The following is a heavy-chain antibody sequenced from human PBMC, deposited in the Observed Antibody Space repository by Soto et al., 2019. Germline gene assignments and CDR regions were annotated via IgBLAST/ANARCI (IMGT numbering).Heavy chain of an antibody. CDR3: AKMWASYYSSPYYFDT. CDR1: GYSFISYG. J-gene: IGHJ4*02. D-gene: IGHD1-26*01. CDR2: ISTHSGNT. Sequence: QVRLVQSGAEVKKPGASVEVSCKASGYSFISYGLSWVRQAPGQGLEWMGWISTHSGNTNYAQKLQGRVTMTPGPSTSTAYMERRSLISDDTGVYYCAKMWASYYSSPYYFDTWGQGNLGTVSS. V-gene: IGHV1-18*01.